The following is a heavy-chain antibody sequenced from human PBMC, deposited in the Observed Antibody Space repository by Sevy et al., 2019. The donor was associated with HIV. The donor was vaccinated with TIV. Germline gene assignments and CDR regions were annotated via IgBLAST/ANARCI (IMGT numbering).Heavy chain of an antibody. V-gene: IGHV4-31*03. CDR1: GGSISSGGYY. CDR2: IYYSGST. J-gene: IGHJ4*02. Sequence: SETLSLTCTVSGGSISSGGYYWSWIRQHPGKGLEWIGYIYYSGSTYYNPSLKSRVTISVDTSKNQFSLKLSSVTAADMAVYYCARAVRNPHEGTFDYWGQGTLVTVSS. CDR3: ARAVRNPHEGTFDY. D-gene: IGHD1-1*01.